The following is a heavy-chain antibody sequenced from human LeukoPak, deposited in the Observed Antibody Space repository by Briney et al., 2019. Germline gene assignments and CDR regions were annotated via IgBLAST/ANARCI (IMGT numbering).Heavy chain of an antibody. CDR3: ARECMDTTMVDAFDI. CDR1: GFTFSDYI. D-gene: IGHD5-18*01. J-gene: IGHJ3*02. V-gene: IGHV3-21*01. Sequence: GGSLRLSCAASGFTFSDYIMNWVRQAPGKGLKWVSYISSSSNYIYYADPVKGRFTISRDNAKNSLYLQMNSLRAEDTAVYYCARECMDTTMVDAFDIWGQGTMVTVSS. CDR2: ISSSSNYI.